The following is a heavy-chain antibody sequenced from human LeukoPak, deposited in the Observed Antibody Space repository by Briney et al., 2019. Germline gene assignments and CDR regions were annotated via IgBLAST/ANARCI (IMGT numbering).Heavy chain of an antibody. CDR1: GGTFSSYT. V-gene: IGHV1-69*02. J-gene: IGHJ4*02. CDR2: IIPILGIA. D-gene: IGHD3-22*01. Sequence: SVKVSCKASGGTFSSYTISWVRQAPGQGLEWMGRIIPILGIANYAQKFQGRVTITADKSTSTAYMELGSLRSVDTAVYYCAALYYYDSSGYYPIDYWGQGTLVTVSS. CDR3: AALYYYDSSGYYPIDY.